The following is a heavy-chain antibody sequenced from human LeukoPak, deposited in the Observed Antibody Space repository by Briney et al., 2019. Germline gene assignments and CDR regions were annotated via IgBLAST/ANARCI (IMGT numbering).Heavy chain of an antibody. V-gene: IGHV3-21*01. CDR2: ISSSSSYI. D-gene: IGHD7-27*01. Sequence: GGSLRLSCAASGFTFSSYSMNWVRQAPGKGLEWVSSISSSSSYIYYADSVKGRFTISRDNSKNTLYLQMNSLRAEDTAVYYCAKEGPPYSNWGFDYWGQGTLVTVSS. CDR1: GFTFSSYS. CDR3: AKEGPPYSNWGFDY. J-gene: IGHJ4*02.